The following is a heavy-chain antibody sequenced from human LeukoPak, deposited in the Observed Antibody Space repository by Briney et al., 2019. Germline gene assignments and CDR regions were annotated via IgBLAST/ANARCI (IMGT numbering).Heavy chain of an antibody. Sequence: GGSLRLSCAASGFTFSSYAMSWVRQAPGKGLEWVSAISGSGGSTYYADSVKGRFTISRDNSKNTLYLQMNSLRAEDTAVYYCAKRLRRDGYNEEDYFDCWGQGTLVTVSS. V-gene: IGHV3-23*01. D-gene: IGHD5-24*01. CDR1: GFTFSSYA. CDR2: ISGSGGST. CDR3: AKRLRRDGYNEEDYFDC. J-gene: IGHJ4*02.